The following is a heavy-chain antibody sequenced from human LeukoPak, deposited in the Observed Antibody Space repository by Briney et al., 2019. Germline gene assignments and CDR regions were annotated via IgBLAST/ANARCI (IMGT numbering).Heavy chain of an antibody. CDR1: GFTFSSYW. V-gene: IGHV3-7*01. Sequence: GVSLRLSCAASGFTFSSYWMSWVRQAPGKGLEWVANIKQGGSEKYYVDSVKGRFAISRDNAKNSLYLQMNSLRAEDTAVYYCARADYYGSGSYYKDYWGQGTLVTVS. CDR2: IKQGGSEK. J-gene: IGHJ4*02. D-gene: IGHD3-10*01. CDR3: ARADYYGSGSYYKDY.